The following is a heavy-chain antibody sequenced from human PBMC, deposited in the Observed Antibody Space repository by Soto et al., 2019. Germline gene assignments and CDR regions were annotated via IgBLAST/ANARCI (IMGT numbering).Heavy chain of an antibody. CDR2: IIPIFGTA. CDR3: ARARDSSGYYPFDAFDI. V-gene: IGHV1-69*13. J-gene: IGHJ3*02. CDR1: GGTFSSYA. D-gene: IGHD3-22*01. Sequence: ASVKVSCKAPGGTFSSYAISWVRQAPGQGLEWMGGIIPIFGTANYAQKFQGRVTITADESTSTAYMELSSLRSEDTAVYYCARARDSSGYYPFDAFDIWGQGTMVTVS.